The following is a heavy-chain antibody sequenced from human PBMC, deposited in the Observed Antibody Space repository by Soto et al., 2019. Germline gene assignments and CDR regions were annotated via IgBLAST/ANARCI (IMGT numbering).Heavy chain of an antibody. V-gene: IGHV4-59*01. D-gene: IGHD3-10*01. CDR2: IYYSGST. Sequence: SETLSLTCTVSGGSISSYYWSWIRQPPGKGLEWIGYIYYSGSTNYNPSLKSRVTISVDTSKNQFSLKLSSVTAADTAVYYCARDRVDYYGSGSYYNGLDYWGQGTLVTVSS. J-gene: IGHJ4*02. CDR3: ARDRVDYYGSGSYYNGLDY. CDR1: GGSISSYY.